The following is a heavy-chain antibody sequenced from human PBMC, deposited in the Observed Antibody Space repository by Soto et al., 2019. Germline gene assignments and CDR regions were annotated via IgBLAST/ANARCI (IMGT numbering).Heavy chain of an antibody. CDR2: IYWDDDK. J-gene: IGHJ4*02. D-gene: IGHD6-13*01. CDR1: VFSLSTSGVG. V-gene: IGHV2-5*02. CDR3: AHSWSIDGSSCLDY. Sequence: QITLKESGPTLVQPTQTLTLTCTFSVFSLSTSGVGVGWIRQPPGKALEGLALIYWDDDKRYSPSLKSRLTITKDTSKNQVVLKMTNMDPVDTATYDCAHSWSIDGSSCLDYWGKGTLVTVSS.